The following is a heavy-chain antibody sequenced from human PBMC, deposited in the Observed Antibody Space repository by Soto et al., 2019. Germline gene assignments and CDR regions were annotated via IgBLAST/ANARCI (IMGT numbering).Heavy chain of an antibody. CDR3: ARARYQLLHPYYYGMDV. Sequence: QVQLQESGPGLVKPSETLSLTCTVSGGSISSYYWSWIRQSPGKGLEWIGYIHYSGSTKSNPSLKGRVTISVDTSRTQVSLKLSSVTAADSAVYFCARARYQLLHPYYYGMDVWGQGTTVTVSS. D-gene: IGHD2-2*01. V-gene: IGHV4-59*01. J-gene: IGHJ6*02. CDR2: IHYSGST. CDR1: GGSISSYY.